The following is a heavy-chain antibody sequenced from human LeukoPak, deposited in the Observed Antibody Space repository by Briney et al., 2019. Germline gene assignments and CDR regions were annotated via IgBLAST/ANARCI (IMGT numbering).Heavy chain of an antibody. Sequence: GGSLRLSCAASGFTFSSYAMSWVRHAPGKGLAWVSAISGSGGSTYYADSVKGRFTISRDNSKNTLYLQMNSLRAEDTAVYYCAKGGAAARPFDYWGQGTLVTVSS. CDR1: GFTFSSYA. V-gene: IGHV3-23*01. CDR2: ISGSGGST. D-gene: IGHD6-6*01. CDR3: AKGGAAARPFDY. J-gene: IGHJ4*02.